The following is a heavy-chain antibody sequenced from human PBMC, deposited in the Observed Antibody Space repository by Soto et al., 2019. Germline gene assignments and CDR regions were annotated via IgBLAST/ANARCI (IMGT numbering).Heavy chain of an antibody. V-gene: IGHV4-4*02. CDR3: AKAWASSLES. D-gene: IGHD1-26*01. CDR1: GASISNSHW. J-gene: IGHJ4*02. CDR2: IYHSGST. Sequence: QVQLQESGPGLVKPSGTLSLTCVVSGASISNSHWLSWVRQPPGEGPEWVGEIYHSGSTNYNPSLWSRVTISVYKSKKQSSLRLNSVSAADRAVYYCAKAWASSLESWGPGTLVTVSS.